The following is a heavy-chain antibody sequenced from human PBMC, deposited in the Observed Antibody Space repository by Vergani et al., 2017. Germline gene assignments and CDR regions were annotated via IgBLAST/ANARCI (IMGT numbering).Heavy chain of an antibody. CDR1: GGSFSGYY. Sequence: QVQLQQWGAGLLKPSETLSLTCAVYGGSFSGYYWSWIRQPPGKGLEWIGEINHSGSTNYNPSLKSVVTISVDTPKNQFSLKLSSVTAADTAVYYCARLLGDMEAFDIWGQGTMVTVSS. CDR3: ARLLGDMEAFDI. J-gene: IGHJ3*02. V-gene: IGHV4-34*01. CDR2: INHSGST. D-gene: IGHD3-16*01.